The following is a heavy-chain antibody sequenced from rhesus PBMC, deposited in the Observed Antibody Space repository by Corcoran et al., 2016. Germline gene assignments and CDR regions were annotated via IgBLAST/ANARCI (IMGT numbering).Heavy chain of an antibody. Sequence: QVLLQESGPGLVAPSDTLSLTCAVSGASISGHYWNWIRQSPGKGLEWIAYSGGNSGSPSYNPSLKSRVTISTDTFKNQFSPRLTSVTAADTAMYFCVRGTHYNRFDVWGAGLLVTVSS. J-gene: IGHJ5-1*01. CDR3: VRGTHYNRFDV. D-gene: IGHD3S6*01. CDR1: GASISGHY. V-gene: IGHV4-165*02. CDR2: SGGNSGSP.